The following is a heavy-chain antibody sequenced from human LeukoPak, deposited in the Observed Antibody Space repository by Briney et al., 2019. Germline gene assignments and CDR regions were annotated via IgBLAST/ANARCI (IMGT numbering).Heavy chain of an antibody. D-gene: IGHD4-11*01. Sequence: SVKVSRKASGGTFSSYAISWVRQAPGQGLEWMGGIIPIFGTANYAQKFQGRVTITTDKSTSTAYMELSSLRSEDTAVYYCATREVTTWDYYYYMDVWGKGTTVTVSS. V-gene: IGHV1-69*05. CDR1: GGTFSSYA. J-gene: IGHJ6*03. CDR2: IIPIFGTA. CDR3: ATREVTTWDYYYYMDV.